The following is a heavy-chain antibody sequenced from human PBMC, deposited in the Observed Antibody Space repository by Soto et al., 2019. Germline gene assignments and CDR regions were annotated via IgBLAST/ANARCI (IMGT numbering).Heavy chain of an antibody. CDR1: GFTFSSYS. D-gene: IGHD3-3*01. Sequence: GGSLRLSCAASGFTFSSYSMNWVRQAPGKGLEWVSSISSSSSYIYYADSVKGRFTISRDNAKNSLYLQMNSLRAEDTAVYYWARALTTDYDFWSGYQLPPDYWGQGTLVTVSS. V-gene: IGHV3-21*01. CDR3: ARALTTDYDFWSGYQLPPDY. J-gene: IGHJ4*02. CDR2: ISSSSSYI.